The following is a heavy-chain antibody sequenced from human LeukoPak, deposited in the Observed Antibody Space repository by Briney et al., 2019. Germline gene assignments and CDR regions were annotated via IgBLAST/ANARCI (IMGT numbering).Heavy chain of an antibody. Sequence: GGSLRLSCAASGLTFSNYAMSWVRQAPGKGLEWVSAISGSGGSTYYTDSVKGRFTISRDNSKNTLYLLMNSLRAEDTAIYYCAKVPNSDYFDYWGQGTLVTVSS. D-gene: IGHD1-7*01. J-gene: IGHJ4*02. V-gene: IGHV3-23*01. CDR2: ISGSGGST. CDR1: GLTFSNYA. CDR3: AKVPNSDYFDY.